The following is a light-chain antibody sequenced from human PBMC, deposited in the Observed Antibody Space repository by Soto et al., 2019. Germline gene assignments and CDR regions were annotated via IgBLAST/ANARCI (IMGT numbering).Light chain of an antibody. CDR3: QQYGSSLFT. J-gene: IGKJ3*01. Sequence: EIVLTQSPGTLSLSPGERATLSCRASQSVSSSYLAWYQQKPGQAPRLLIYGASSRATGIPDRFSGSGSGTDFTFTISRLEPGDFAVYYCQQYGSSLFTFGPGTKVDIK. CDR1: QSVSSSY. CDR2: GAS. V-gene: IGKV3-20*01.